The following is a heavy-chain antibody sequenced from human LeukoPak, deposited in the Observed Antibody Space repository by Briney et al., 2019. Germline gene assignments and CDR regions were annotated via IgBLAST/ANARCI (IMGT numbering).Heavy chain of an antibody. Sequence: SETLSLTCTVSGGSISSGSYYWGWIRQSPGKGLEWIGSIYYSGSTYYNPSLKSRVTISVDTSKNQFSLKLSSVTAADTAVYYCARHGSGSYVFDYWGQGTLVTVSS. V-gene: IGHV4-39*01. D-gene: IGHD3-10*01. CDR3: ARHGSGSYVFDY. J-gene: IGHJ4*02. CDR1: GGSISSGSYY. CDR2: IYYSGST.